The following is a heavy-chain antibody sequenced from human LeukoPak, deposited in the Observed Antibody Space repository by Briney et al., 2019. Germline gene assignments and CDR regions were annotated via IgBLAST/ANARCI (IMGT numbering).Heavy chain of an antibody. CDR1: GFSSSSYG. Sequence: GGSLRLSCAASGFSSSSYGMHWVRQAPGKGLEWVAFIRYDGSNKYYADSVKGRFTISRDNSKNTLYLQMNSLRAEDTVVYYCAKDPVNCSSTSCSHYYYYYYMDVWGKGTTVTVSS. CDR3: AKDPVNCSSTSCSHYYYYYYMDV. J-gene: IGHJ6*03. V-gene: IGHV3-30*02. CDR2: IRYDGSNK. D-gene: IGHD2-2*01.